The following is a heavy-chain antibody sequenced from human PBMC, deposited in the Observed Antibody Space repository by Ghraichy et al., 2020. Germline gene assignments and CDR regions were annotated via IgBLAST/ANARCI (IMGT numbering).Heavy chain of an antibody. D-gene: IGHD2-21*01. J-gene: IGHJ6*02. V-gene: IGHV4-4*02. CDR3: ARGLGDYYYYGMDV. CDR2: IYETGSP. Sequence: SQTLSLTCAVSGGSISNSNWWSWVRQPPGKGLEWTGKIYETGSPNYIPSLKSRVTISIDKSKNQFSLDLTSVTAADTAVYFCARGLGDYYYYGMDVWGQGTTVTVSS. CDR1: GGSISNSNW.